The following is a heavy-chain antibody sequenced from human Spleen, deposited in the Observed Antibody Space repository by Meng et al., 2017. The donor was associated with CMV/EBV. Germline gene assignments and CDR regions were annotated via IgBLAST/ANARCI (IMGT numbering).Heavy chain of an antibody. Sequence: GALRLSCAASGFPFSRDWMSWVRQAPGKGPEWVANIKQDENERYYVDSVKGRFTISRDNAKNSLYLQMNSLRVEDTAVYYCARDQRAYDILTGFHPDAFDIWGQGTMVTVSS. J-gene: IGHJ3*02. CDR1: GFPFSRDW. D-gene: IGHD3-9*01. CDR3: ARDQRAYDILTGFHPDAFDI. V-gene: IGHV3-7*01. CDR2: IKQDENER.